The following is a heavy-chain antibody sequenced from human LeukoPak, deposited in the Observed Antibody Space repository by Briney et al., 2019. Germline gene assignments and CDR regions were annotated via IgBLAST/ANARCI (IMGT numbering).Heavy chain of an antibody. Sequence: PGGSLRLSCAASGFTFTNHAMSWVRQAPGKGLEWVSAISGTGTYTNYADSVKGRFTTSRDNSKNTLYLQTNSLRAEDTALYYCAKDPAGKTAVTTSYYFDYWGQGTLVTVSS. D-gene: IGHD4-11*01. CDR3: AKDPAGKTAVTTSYYFDY. CDR2: ISGTGTYT. CDR1: GFTFTNHA. V-gene: IGHV3-23*01. J-gene: IGHJ4*02.